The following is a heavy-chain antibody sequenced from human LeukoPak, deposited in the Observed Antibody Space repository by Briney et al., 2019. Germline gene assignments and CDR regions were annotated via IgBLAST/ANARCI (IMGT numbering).Heavy chain of an antibody. J-gene: IGHJ5*02. Sequence: AGGSLRLSCAASGFTFSSYGMHWVRQAPGKGLEWVAVISYDGSNKYYADSVKGRFTISRDNSKNTLYLQMNSLRAEDTAVYYCAKGGYSISGFDPWGQGTLVTVSS. CDR1: GFTFSSYG. CDR2: ISYDGSNK. D-gene: IGHD5-18*01. CDR3: AKGGYSISGFDP. V-gene: IGHV3-30*18.